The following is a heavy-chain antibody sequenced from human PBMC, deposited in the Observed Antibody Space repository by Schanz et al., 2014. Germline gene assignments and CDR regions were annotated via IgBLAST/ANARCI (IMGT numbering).Heavy chain of an antibody. D-gene: IGHD3-3*01. CDR2: MWNDGIKT. V-gene: IGHV3-33*08. Sequence: QVDLVESGGGVVQPGRSLTLSCAVSTSLFSRSVIHWVRQAPGKGLEWVAVMWNDGIKTHYADSGKGRFTISRDNFKNTLFLQMNSLRAEDTAVYYCARSPNNNDFWSGYTLRADYDSYMDVWGKGTTXTVSS. J-gene: IGHJ6*03. CDR3: ARSPNNNDFWSGYTLRADYDSYMDV. CDR1: TSLFSRSV.